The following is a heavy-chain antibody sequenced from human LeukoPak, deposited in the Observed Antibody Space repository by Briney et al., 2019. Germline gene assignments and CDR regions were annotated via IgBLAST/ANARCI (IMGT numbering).Heavy chain of an antibody. CDR2: ISTSGTT. V-gene: IGHV4-4*07. D-gene: IGHD3-10*01. Sequence: SETLSLTCTVSGGSIGNYYWNWIRQPAGKGLEWIGRISTSGTTNYHPSLKSRVTLSLDTSKNQFSLNLRSVTAADTAVYFCARRHPYYYGSGTYSREDWGQGTLVTVSS. CDR3: ARRHPYYYGSGTYSRED. J-gene: IGHJ4*02. CDR1: GGSIGNYY.